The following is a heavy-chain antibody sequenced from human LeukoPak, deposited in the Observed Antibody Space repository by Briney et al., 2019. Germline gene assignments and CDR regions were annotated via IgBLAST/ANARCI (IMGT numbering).Heavy chain of an antibody. D-gene: IGHD4-17*01. CDR1: GFTFSSYE. CDR3: ARGRGNFGACDY. Sequence: PGGSLRLSCAASGFTFSSYEMMWVRQTPGKGLEWLSYITGSGDSKYYADSVKGRFTISRDNAKNSLFLQMNSLKAEDTAVYYCARGRGNFGACDYWGQGTLVTVSS. J-gene: IGHJ4*02. CDR2: ITGSGDSK. V-gene: IGHV3-48*03.